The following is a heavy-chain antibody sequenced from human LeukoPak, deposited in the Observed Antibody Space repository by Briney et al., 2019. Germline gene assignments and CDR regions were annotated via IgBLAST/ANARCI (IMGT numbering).Heavy chain of an antibody. Sequence: SETLSLTCTVSGGSISSYYWSWIRQPPGKGLEWIGYIYYSGSTNYNPSLKSRVTISVDTSKNQFSLKLSSVTAADTAVYYCARVKVAGTLDYWGQGTLVTVSS. D-gene: IGHD6-19*01. CDR2: IYYSGST. J-gene: IGHJ4*02. CDR1: GGSISSYY. V-gene: IGHV4-59*08. CDR3: ARVKVAGTLDY.